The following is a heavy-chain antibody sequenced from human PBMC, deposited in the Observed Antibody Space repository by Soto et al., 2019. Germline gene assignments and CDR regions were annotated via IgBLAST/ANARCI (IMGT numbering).Heavy chain of an antibody. Sequence: QVQLVQSGAEVKKPGASVKVSCKASGYTFTSHDINWVRQASGQGLEWMGWTNPYSGKTGYAQKFQGRAIMTRNTAISTVYMELSSLTSGDTGVYDCVRGSRGFSPWCQGTLVTVSS. J-gene: IGHJ5*02. CDR2: TNPYSGKT. D-gene: IGHD6-19*01. V-gene: IGHV1-8*01. CDR3: VRGSRGFSP. CDR1: GYTFTSHD.